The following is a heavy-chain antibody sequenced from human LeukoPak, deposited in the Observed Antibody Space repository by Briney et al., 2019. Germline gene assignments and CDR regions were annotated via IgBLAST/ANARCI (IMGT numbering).Heavy chain of an antibody. CDR2: ISASGDST. D-gene: IGHD5-18*01. V-gene: IGHV3-23*01. J-gene: IGHJ4*02. Sequence: PGGSLRLSCEVSGFTFSSYAMSWVRQAPGKGLEWVSSISASGDSTHYPDSVKGRFTISRDNSKNTLYLQMNSLRAEDTAVYYCATGRSIQLWFNFDYWGQGTLVTVSS. CDR3: ATGRSIQLWFNFDY. CDR1: GFTFSSYA.